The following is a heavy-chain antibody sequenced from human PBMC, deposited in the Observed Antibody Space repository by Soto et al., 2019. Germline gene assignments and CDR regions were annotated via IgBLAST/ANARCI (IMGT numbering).Heavy chain of an antibody. J-gene: IGHJ4*02. CDR3: ARCYRTPDS. V-gene: IGHV3-7*01. D-gene: IGHD4-4*01. CDR1: GFTFRAYW. CDR2: INQDGSEK. Sequence: LRLSCAVSGFTFRAYWMSWVRQAPGKGLEWAANINQDGSEKYYVESVKGRFTISRDDAKKSLYLQMNSLRAEDTAMYYCARCYRTPDSWGQGTLVTVSS.